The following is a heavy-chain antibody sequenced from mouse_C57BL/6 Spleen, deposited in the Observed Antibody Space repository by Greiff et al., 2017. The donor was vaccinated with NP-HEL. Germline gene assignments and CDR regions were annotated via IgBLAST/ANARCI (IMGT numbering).Heavy chain of an antibody. J-gene: IGHJ4*01. CDR2: INPNNGGT. CDR3: ARSGAMDY. CDR1: GYTFTDYY. D-gene: IGHD3-1*01. Sequence: VQLQQSGPELVKPGASVKISCKASGYTFTDYYMNWVKQSHGKSLEWIGDINPNNGGTSYNQKFKGKATVTVDKSSSTAYMELRSLTSEDSAVYYCARSGAMDYWGQGTSVTVSS. V-gene: IGHV1-26*01.